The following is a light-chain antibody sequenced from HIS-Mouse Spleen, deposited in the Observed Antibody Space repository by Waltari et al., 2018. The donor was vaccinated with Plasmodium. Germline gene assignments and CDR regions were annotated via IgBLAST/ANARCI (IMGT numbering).Light chain of an antibody. Sequence: QPVLTQPPSSSASPGASARLTCTLPSYLNVGSYNIYRYQQKTGSPPRYLLYYYSDSDKGQGSGVPSRFSGSKDASANTGILLISGLQSEDEADYYCMIWPSNASGVFGGGTKLTVL. CDR1: SYLNVGSYN. CDR3: MIWPSNASGV. J-gene: IGLJ3*02. V-gene: IGLV5-37*01. CDR2: YYSDSDK.